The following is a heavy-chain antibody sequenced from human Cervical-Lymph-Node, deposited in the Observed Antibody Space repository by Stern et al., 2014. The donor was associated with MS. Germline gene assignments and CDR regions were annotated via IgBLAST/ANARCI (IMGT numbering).Heavy chain of an antibody. D-gene: IGHD4-17*01. CDR3: ASPVTMTVGAMDV. CDR2: IIPIFGTA. J-gene: IGHJ6*02. V-gene: IGHV1-69*01. CDR1: GGTFSSYP. Sequence: QVQLVESGAEVKKPGSSVKVSCKASGGTFSSYPINWVRQAPGQGLEWMGWIIPIFGTANYAQGFQGRVTITADESTSTAYMELSSLRSEDTAVYYCASPVTMTVGAMDVWGQGTTVTVSS.